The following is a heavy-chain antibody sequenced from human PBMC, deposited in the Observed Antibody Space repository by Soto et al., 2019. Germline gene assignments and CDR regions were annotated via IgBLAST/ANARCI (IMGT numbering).Heavy chain of an antibody. D-gene: IGHD5-18*01. CDR2: ISYDGSNK. V-gene: IGHV3-30*18. CDR3: AKDRGYSYGVGFDY. CDR1: GFTFSSYG. J-gene: IGHJ4*02. Sequence: GWSLRLSCAASGFTFSSYGMHLVRQAPGKGLEWVAFISYDGSNKYYADSVKGRFTISRDNSKNTLYLQMNSLRAEDTAVYYCAKDRGYSYGVGFDYWGEGTLVTVSS.